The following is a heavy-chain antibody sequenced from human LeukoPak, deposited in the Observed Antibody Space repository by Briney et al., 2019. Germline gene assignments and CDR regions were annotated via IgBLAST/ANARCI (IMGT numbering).Heavy chain of an antibody. Sequence: PGGSLRLSCAASGFTFSSYSMNWVRQAPGKGLEWVSSISSSSSYIYYADSVKGRFTISRDNAKNSLYLQMNSLRAEDTAVYYCARTNYYGSGSYSKVVDYWGQGTLVTVSS. D-gene: IGHD3-10*01. J-gene: IGHJ4*02. CDR1: GFTFSSYS. CDR3: ARTNYYGSGSYSKVVDY. CDR2: ISSSSSYI. V-gene: IGHV3-21*01.